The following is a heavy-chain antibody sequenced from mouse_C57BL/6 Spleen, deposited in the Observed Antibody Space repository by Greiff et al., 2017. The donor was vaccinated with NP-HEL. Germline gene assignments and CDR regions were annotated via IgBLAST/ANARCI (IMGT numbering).Heavy chain of an antibody. Sequence: EVKLQESVAELVRPGASVKLSCTASGFNIKNTYMHWVKQRPEQGLEWIGRIDPANGNTKYAPKFQGKATIPADTSSNTAYLQLSSLTSEDTAIYYCARSPSDEIFYYAMDYWGQGTSVTVSS. CDR1: GFNIKNTY. CDR3: ARSPSDEIFYYAMDY. CDR2: IDPANGNT. D-gene: IGHD2-10*02. J-gene: IGHJ4*01. V-gene: IGHV14-3*01.